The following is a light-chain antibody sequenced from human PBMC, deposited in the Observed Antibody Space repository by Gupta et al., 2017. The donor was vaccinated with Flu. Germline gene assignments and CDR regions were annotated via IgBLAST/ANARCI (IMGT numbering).Light chain of an antibody. Sequence: DTVMTQSPLSLSVTPGEPASISCRSSQSLLYANGYNYLDWYLQKPGQSPQLLIYLGSNRASGVPDRFSGSGSGTTFTLKISRVEAEDVGVYYCMQALHTPLTFGQGTKVEVK. CDR2: LGS. J-gene: IGKJ1*01. CDR3: MQALHTPLT. CDR1: QSLLYANGYNY. V-gene: IGKV2-28*01.